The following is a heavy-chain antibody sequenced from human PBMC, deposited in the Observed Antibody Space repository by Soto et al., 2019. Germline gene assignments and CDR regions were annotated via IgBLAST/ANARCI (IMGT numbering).Heavy chain of an antibody. J-gene: IGHJ3*02. V-gene: IGHV4-30-4*01. CDR2: IYYSGST. CDR3: ARCGNSGYAFDI. Sequence: QVQLQESGPGLVKPSQTLSLTCTVSGGSISSGDYYWSWIRQPPGKGLEWIGYIYYSGSTYYNPSLKRRVNISVDTSKNQFSLKLSSVTAADKAVYYWARCGNSGYAFDIWGQGTMVTVSS. CDR1: GGSISSGDYY. D-gene: IGHD2-21*02.